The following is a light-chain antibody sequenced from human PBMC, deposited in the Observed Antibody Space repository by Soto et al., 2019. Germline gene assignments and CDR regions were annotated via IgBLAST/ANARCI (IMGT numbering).Light chain of an antibody. CDR3: QQYGISPRT. V-gene: IGKV3-20*01. CDR1: QSVSGRY. Sequence: EIVLTQSPGTLSLSPGERATLSCRASQSVSGRYLAWYQQKPGQAPRLLIYGASSRATGIPDRFSGSGSGTDFTLTISRLEPEDFAVYYCQQYGISPRTFGQGTKVAIK. J-gene: IGKJ1*01. CDR2: GAS.